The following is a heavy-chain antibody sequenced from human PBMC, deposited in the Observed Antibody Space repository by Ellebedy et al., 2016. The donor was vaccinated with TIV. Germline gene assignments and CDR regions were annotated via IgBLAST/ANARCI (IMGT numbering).Heavy chain of an antibody. V-gene: IGHV3-7*01. CDR1: GFSFGSFW. Sequence: PGGSLRLSCAASGFSFGSFWLSWVRQAPGKGLEWVANIREDGNAKFSADSVKGRFTISRDNAKNSVYLHMNNLRVEDTAVYYCARDKSRTMIALDYWGQGTLVTVSS. CDR2: IREDGNAK. D-gene: IGHD3-22*01. CDR3: ARDKSRTMIALDY. J-gene: IGHJ4*02.